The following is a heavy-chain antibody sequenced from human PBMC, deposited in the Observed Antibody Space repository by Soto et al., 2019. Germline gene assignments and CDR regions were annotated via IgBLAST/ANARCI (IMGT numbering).Heavy chain of an antibody. V-gene: IGHV3-23*01. CDR1: GFTITSFA. CDR2: VGSSGVDT. CDR3: AKKMVVTATGGFDY. Sequence: GGSLRLSSAASGFTITSFAISWVRQAPGKGLEWVSSVGSSGVDTYYADSVKGRFTISRDTSKNTVYLQINSLRAEDTAIYYCAKKMVVTATGGFDYWGQGTPVTVSS. J-gene: IGHJ4*02. D-gene: IGHD2-21*02.